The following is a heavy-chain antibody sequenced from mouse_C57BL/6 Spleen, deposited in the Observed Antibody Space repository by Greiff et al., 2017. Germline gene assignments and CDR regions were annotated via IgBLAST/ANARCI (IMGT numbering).Heavy chain of an antibody. D-gene: IGHD4-1*01. CDR3: ARANWDEYYFDY. CDR1: GFTFSDYG. Sequence: EVQGVESGGGLVQPGGSLKLSCAASGFTFSDYGMAWVRQAPRKGPEWVAFISNLAYSIYYADTVTGRFTISGENAKNTLYLEMSSLRSEDTAMYYCARANWDEYYFDYWGQGTTLTVSS. V-gene: IGHV5-15*01. J-gene: IGHJ2*01. CDR2: ISNLAYSI.